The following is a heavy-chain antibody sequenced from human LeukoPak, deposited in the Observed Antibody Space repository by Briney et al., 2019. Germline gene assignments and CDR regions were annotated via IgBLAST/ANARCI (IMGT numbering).Heavy chain of an antibody. CDR1: GGSISSYY. Sequence: SETLSLTCTVSGGSISSYYWSWIRQPPGKGLEWIGFIYYNGSTNYNPSLKIRVTISVDTSKNQFSLRLNSVTAADTAVYYCARVRGYSYGFDYWGQGTLVTVSS. D-gene: IGHD5-18*01. CDR2: IYYNGST. V-gene: IGHV4-59*01. J-gene: IGHJ4*02. CDR3: ARVRGYSYGFDY.